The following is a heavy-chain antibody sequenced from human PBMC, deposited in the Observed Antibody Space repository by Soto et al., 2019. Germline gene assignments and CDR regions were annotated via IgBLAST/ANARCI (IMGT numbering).Heavy chain of an antibody. CDR2: TYYRSKWYS. V-gene: IGHV6-1*01. CDR3: ARVRYCSGGTCYIPFDD. Sequence: SQTLSLTCAISGDSVSSNSAAWNWIRQSPSRGLEWLGRTYYRSKWYSDYAVSVKSRITINPDTSKNHFSLQLNSVTPEDTAVYYCARVRYCSGGTCYIPFDDWGQGTLVTVSS. D-gene: IGHD2-15*01. J-gene: IGHJ4*02. CDR1: GDSVSSNSAA.